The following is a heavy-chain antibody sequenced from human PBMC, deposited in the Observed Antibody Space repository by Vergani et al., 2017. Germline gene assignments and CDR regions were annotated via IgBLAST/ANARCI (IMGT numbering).Heavy chain of an antibody. D-gene: IGHD3-22*01. V-gene: IGHV4-61*02. CDR2: IYTSGST. CDR1: GGSISSGSYY. J-gene: IGHJ1*01. CDR3: ARGRYYYDSSGYYYVPIEYFQH. Sequence: QVQLQESGPGLVKPSQTLSLTCTVSGGSISSGSYYWSWIRQPAGKGLEWIGRIYTSGSTNYNPSLKSRVTISVDTSKNQFSLKLSSVTAADTAVYYCARGRYYYDSSGYYYVPIEYFQHWGQGTLVTVSS.